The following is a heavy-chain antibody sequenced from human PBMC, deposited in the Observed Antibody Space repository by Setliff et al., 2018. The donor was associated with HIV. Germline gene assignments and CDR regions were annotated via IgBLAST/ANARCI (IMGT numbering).Heavy chain of an antibody. Sequence: GASVKVSCKASGGTFSSYAISWVRQAPGQRLEWMGWINAGNGNTKYSQKFQGRVTITTDESTSTAYMELSSLRSEDTAVYYCARGIAVAGPLPGYFDYWGQGTLVTVSS. V-gene: IGHV1-3*01. CDR2: INAGNGNT. J-gene: IGHJ4*02. CDR1: GGTFSSYA. CDR3: ARGIAVAGPLPGYFDY. D-gene: IGHD6-19*01.